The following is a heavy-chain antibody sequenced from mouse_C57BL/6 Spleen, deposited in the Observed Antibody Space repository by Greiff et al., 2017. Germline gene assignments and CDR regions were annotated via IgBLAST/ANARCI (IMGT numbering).Heavy chain of an antibody. J-gene: IGHJ2*01. CDR3: ARDGGPSTTVPYYFDY. Sequence: EVKLMESGAELVKPGASVKLSCTASGFNIKDYYMHWVKQRTEQGLEWIGRIDPEDGETKYAPKFPGKATITADTSSNTAYLQLSSLTSEDTAVYYCARDGGPSTTVPYYFDYWGQGTTLTVSS. CDR1: GFNIKDYY. V-gene: IGHV14-2*01. CDR2: IDPEDGET. D-gene: IGHD1-1*01.